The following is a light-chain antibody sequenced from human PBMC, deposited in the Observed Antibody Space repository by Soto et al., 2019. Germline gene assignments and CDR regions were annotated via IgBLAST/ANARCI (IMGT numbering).Light chain of an antibody. Sequence: DIQLTQSPSFLSASVGDRVTITCRASQGISSYLAWYQQKPGKVPKLLIYAASTLQSGVLSRFSGSGSGTEFTLTISSLQPEDFATYYCQQLNSYPLTFGQGTRLEIK. CDR3: QQLNSYPLT. J-gene: IGKJ5*01. CDR2: AAS. V-gene: IGKV1-9*01. CDR1: QGISSY.